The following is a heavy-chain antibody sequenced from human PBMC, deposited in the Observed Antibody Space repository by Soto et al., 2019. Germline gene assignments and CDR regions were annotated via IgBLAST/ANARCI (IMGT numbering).Heavy chain of an antibody. V-gene: IGHV3-7*01. Sequence: GGSLRLSCAASGFTFSSYWMSWVRQAPGKGLEWVANIKQDGSEKYYVDSVKGRFTITRDNAKNSLYLQMNSLRAEDTAVYYCARYQGRSSWYYYYYGMDVWGQGTTVTVSS. CDR2: IKQDGSEK. CDR3: ARYQGRSSWYYYYYGMDV. D-gene: IGHD6-13*01. J-gene: IGHJ6*02. CDR1: GFTFSSYW.